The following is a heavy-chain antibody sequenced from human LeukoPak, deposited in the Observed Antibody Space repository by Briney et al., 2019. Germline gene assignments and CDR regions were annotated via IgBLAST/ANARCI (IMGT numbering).Heavy chain of an antibody. Sequence: GGSLRLSCAASGFTFSSYGMHWVRQAPGKGLEWVAVISYDGSNKYYADSVKGRFTISRDNSKNTLYLQMNTLRVEDTAVYYCAKWGDYDILTGYHDSDYWGHGTLVTVSS. CDR1: GFTFSSYG. CDR3: AKWGDYDILTGYHDSDY. J-gene: IGHJ4*01. V-gene: IGHV3-30*18. D-gene: IGHD3-9*01. CDR2: ISYDGSNK.